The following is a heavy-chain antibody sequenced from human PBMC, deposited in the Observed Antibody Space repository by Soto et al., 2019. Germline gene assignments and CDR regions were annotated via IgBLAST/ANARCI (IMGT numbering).Heavy chain of an antibody. D-gene: IGHD3-22*01. CDR2: ISSSSSYI. CDR1: GFTFSSYS. CDR3: ARGFLYYYDSSGYREVTDY. V-gene: IGHV3-21*03. J-gene: IGHJ4*02. Sequence: GGSLRLSCAASGFTFSSYSMNWVRQAPGKGLEWVSSISSSSSYIYYADSVKGQFTISRDNAKNSLYLQMNSLRAEDTAVYYCARGFLYYYDSSGYREVTDYWGQGTLVTVSS.